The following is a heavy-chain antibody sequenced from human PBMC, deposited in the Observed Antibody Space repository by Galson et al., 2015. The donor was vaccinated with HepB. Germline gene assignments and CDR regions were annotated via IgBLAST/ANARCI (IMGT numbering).Heavy chain of an antibody. CDR3: ARVAHSDYGDHAHFDY. CDR2: ISGSGRTT. CDR1: VSTFSSYA. J-gene: IGHJ4*02. V-gene: IGHV3-23*01. Sequence: SLRLSCAASVSTFSSYAMSWVRQAPGKGLEWVSAISGSGRTTYYADSVKGRFTISRDNVKNSVFLQMNSLRADDTAVYFCARVAHSDYGDHAHFDYWGQGALVTVSS. D-gene: IGHD4-17*01.